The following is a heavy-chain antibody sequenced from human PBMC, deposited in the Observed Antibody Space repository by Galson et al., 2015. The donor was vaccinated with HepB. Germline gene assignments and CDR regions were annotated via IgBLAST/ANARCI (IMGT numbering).Heavy chain of an antibody. V-gene: IGHV4-59*02. CDR3: SCTGEYGDSDL. J-gene: IGHJ2*01. CDR1: GASVFNNY. CDR2: IYHTGRT. Sequence: SETLSLTCNVSGASVFNNYWNWIRQSPEKGLEFIGYIYHTGRTYYNPSLKSRVTISVDTSKTQFSLELRSVTAADTAVYYCSCTGEYGDSDLWGRGTLVTVSS. D-gene: IGHD4-17*01.